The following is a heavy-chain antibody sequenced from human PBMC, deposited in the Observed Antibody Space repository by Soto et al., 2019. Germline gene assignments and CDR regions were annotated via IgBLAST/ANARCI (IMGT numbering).Heavy chain of an antibody. CDR2: VSAYNGNT. D-gene: IGHD1-7*01. CDR1: GYTFSNDA. CDR3: ARASRYYWNYMMY. J-gene: IGHJ4*02. V-gene: IGHV1-18*01. Sequence: QVQLLQSGAEVKKPGASVKVSCKASGYTFSNDAITWVRQAPGQGIEWMGWVSAYNGNTNYAQKFKGRVTMTTDTSTSTAYMEIRSLRYDDTAVYFCARASRYYWNYMMYWGQGTLVTVSS.